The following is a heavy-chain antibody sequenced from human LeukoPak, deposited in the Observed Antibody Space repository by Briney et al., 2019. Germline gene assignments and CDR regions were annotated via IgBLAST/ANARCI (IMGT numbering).Heavy chain of an antibody. CDR1: GYTFTSYY. V-gene: IGHV1-46*01. J-gene: IGHJ4*02. D-gene: IGHD6-13*01. Sequence: ASVKVSCKASGYTFTSYYMHWVRQVPGQGLEWMGIINPSGASTGYAQKFQGRVTMTWDTSTTTVYMELSSLRSEDTAVYYCARFSSNWYSSFDYWGQGTLVTVSS. CDR3: ARFSSNWYSSFDY. CDR2: INPSGAST.